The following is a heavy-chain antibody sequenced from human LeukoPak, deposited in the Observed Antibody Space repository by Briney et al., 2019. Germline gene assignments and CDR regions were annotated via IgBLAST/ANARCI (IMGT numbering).Heavy chain of an antibody. CDR3: AKDMGANYGGNLMDV. CDR2: ISWDGGST. Sequence: GGSLRLSCADSGFTFDDYTMHWVRQAPSKGLEWVSLISWDGGSTYYADSVKGRSTISRDNSKNSLYLQMNSLRNEDTALYYCAKDMGANYGGNLMDVWGKGTTVTVSS. J-gene: IGHJ6*03. V-gene: IGHV3-43*01. CDR1: GFTFDDYT. D-gene: IGHD4-23*01.